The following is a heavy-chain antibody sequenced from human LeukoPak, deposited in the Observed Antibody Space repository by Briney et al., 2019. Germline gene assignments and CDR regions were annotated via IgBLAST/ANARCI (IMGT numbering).Heavy chain of an antibody. V-gene: IGHV1-69*04. J-gene: IGHJ5*02. CDR2: IIPILGIA. Sequence: ASVKVSCKASGGTFSSYAISWVRQAPGQGLEWMGRIIPILGIANYAQKFQGRVTMTRNTSISTAYMELSSLRSEDTAVYYCARGPTYYDILTGYSPGGNWFDPWGQGTLVTVSS. D-gene: IGHD3-9*01. CDR3: ARGPTYYDILTGYSPGGNWFDP. CDR1: GGTFSSYA.